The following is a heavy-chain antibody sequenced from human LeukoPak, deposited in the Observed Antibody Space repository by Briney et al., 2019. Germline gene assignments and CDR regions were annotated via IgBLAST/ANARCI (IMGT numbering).Heavy chain of an antibody. CDR2: ISYDGSNK. CDR3: AKEGRDGFNYDY. V-gene: IGHV3-30*18. D-gene: IGHD5-24*01. J-gene: IGHJ4*02. Sequence: GGSLRLSCAASRFTFSSYGMHWVRQAPGKGLEWVAVISYDGSNKYYADSVKGRFTVSRDNSKNTLYLQMNSLRAEDTAVYYCAKEGRDGFNYDYWGQGTLVAVSS. CDR1: RFTFSSYG.